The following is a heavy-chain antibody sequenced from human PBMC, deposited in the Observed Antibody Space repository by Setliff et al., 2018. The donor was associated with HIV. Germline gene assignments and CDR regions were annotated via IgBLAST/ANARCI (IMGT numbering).Heavy chain of an antibody. J-gene: IGHJ5*02. CDR1: GGSISSTIYH. CDR2: IHSSGIT. D-gene: IGHD3-22*01. V-gene: IGHV4-39*01. CDR3: ASRVYYYDSNNFLREEGFDP. Sequence: SETLSLTCTVSGGSISSTIYHWVWIRQPPGKGLEWIGNIHSSGITYYKPSLKSRLTISLDTSKNQFSLKLSSVTAADTAVYYCASRVYYYDSNNFLREEGFDPWGQGTLVTVSS.